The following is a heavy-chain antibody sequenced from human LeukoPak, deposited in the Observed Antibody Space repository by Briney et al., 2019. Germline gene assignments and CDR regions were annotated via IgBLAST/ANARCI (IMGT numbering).Heavy chain of an antibody. V-gene: IGHV4-34*01. J-gene: IGHJ4*02. CDR3: AGTSTYDSSGYYYSYGY. CDR1: GRSFSGYY. CDR2: INHSGST. Sequence: SETLSLTCAVYGRSFSGYYWSWIRQPPGKGLEWIGEINHSGSTNYNPSLKSLVTISVDTSKTQFSLKLSSVTAADTAVYYCAGTSTYDSSGYYYSYGYWGQGTLVTVSS. D-gene: IGHD3-22*01.